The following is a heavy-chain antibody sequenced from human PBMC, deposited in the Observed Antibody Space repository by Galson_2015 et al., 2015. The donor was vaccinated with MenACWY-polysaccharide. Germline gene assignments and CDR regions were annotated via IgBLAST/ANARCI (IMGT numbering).Heavy chain of an antibody. CDR3: ARESSRIVFHAFDI. CDR2: IQNVGSPK. J-gene: IGHJ3*02. D-gene: IGHD6-19*01. CDR1: GLTFRSSG. V-gene: IGHV3-33*05. Sequence: SLRLSCAASGLTFRSSGMHWVRQAPGKGLEWVALIQNVGSPKAYADSVKGRFTISRDNPKNTPYLEMNSLRAEDTAVYYCARESSRIVFHAFDIWGQGTMVTVSS.